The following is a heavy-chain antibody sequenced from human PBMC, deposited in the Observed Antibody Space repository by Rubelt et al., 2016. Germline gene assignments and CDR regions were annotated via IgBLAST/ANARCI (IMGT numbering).Heavy chain of an antibody. CDR3: ARRVAGTGYSRENWCDP. Sequence: KESGPTLVKPTQTLTLTCTFSGFSLSTSGVGVGWIRQPPGKALEWIGHIHYTGSTNYNPSLPSRVPISADTSKNQFSLGLSSVTAADTAGYYCARRVAGTGYSRENWCDPWGQGTLVTVSS. V-gene: IGHV4-61*05. CDR2: IHYTGST. CDR1: GFSLSTSGVG. D-gene: IGHD3/OR15-3a*01. J-gene: IGHJ5*02.